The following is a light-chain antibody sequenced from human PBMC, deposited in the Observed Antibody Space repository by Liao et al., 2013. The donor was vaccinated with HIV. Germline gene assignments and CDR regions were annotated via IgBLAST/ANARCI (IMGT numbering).Light chain of an antibody. Sequence: SYVLTQPPSVSVAPGKTARITCGGNNIGSKSVHWYQQKPGQAPVLVISYDSDRPSGIPERFSGSNSGNTATLTISRVEAGDEADYYCQAWDSSTACVVFGGGTKLTVL. CDR3: QAWDSSTACVV. J-gene: IGLJ2*01. CDR1: NIGSKS. V-gene: IGLV3-21*01. CDR2: YDS.